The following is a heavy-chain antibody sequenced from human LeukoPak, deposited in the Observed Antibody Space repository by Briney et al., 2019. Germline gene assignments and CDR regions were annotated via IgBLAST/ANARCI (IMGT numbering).Heavy chain of an antibody. Sequence: ASVKVSCKASGYTFTGYYMHWVRQAPGQGLEWMGWINPNSGGTNYAQKFQGRVTMTRDTSISTAYMELSRLRSDDTAVYYCARVLTGRKTLDFDYWGQGTLVTVSS. CDR3: ARVLTGRKTLDFDY. D-gene: IGHD3-9*01. CDR1: GYTFTGYY. V-gene: IGHV1-2*02. J-gene: IGHJ4*02. CDR2: INPNSGGT.